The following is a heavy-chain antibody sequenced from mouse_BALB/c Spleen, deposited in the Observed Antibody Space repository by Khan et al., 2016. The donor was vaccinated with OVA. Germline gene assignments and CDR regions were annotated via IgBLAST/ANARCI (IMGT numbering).Heavy chain of an antibody. CDR1: GYTFISYM. J-gene: IGHJ3*01. Sequence: VQLQQSGAELARPGASVKMSCKASGYTFISYMIHWIKKRPGQGLEWIGYINPSNGYTNYNQKFKDKATLTTDKSSTTAYLPLSSLTSDDSAVYNCVRDGAYHRNDGWFAYWGQGTLVTVSA. V-gene: IGHV1-4*01. CDR3: VRDGAYHRNDGWFAY. CDR2: INPSNGYT. D-gene: IGHD2-14*01.